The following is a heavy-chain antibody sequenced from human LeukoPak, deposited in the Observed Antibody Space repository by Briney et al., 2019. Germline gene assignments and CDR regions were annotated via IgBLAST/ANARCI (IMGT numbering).Heavy chain of an antibody. CDR2: IYRNGST. CDR3: ARLMATIDY. J-gene: IGHJ4*02. D-gene: IGHD5-24*01. V-gene: IGHV4-39*07. Sequence: SETLSLTCTVSGGSISSGDYYWSWIRQPPGKGLEWIGSIYRNGSTFYTPSLKSRVTISVDTSKNQFSLKLTSVTAADTAVYYCARLMATIDYWGQGTLVTVSS. CDR1: GGSISSGDYY.